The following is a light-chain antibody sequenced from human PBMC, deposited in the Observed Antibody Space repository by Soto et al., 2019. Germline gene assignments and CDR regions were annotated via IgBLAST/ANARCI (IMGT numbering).Light chain of an antibody. CDR1: QSVLYSSDNKNY. CDR2: CAS. Sequence: DIVMTQSPDSLAVSLGEMATINCKSSQSVLYSSDNKNYLAWYQQKPGQSPKLLFYCASTRESGVPARFSGSGSGTDFSLTISSLQAEDVAVYFCQQYYKPPLTFGGGTKVEIK. V-gene: IGKV4-1*01. CDR3: QQYYKPPLT. J-gene: IGKJ4*01.